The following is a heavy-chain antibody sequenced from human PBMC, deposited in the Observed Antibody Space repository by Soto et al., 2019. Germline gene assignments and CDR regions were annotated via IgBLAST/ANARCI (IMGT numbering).Heavy chain of an antibody. J-gene: IGHJ2*01. CDR2: IIPILGIA. CDR3: ATYGDAWYFDL. CDR1: GGTFSSYT. V-gene: IGHV1-69*02. Sequence: QVQLVQSGAEVKKPGSSVKVSCKASGGTFSSYTISWVRQAPGQGLEWMGRIIPILGIANYAQKFQGRVTITADKSTSTDYMELSSLRSEDTAVYYCATYGDAWYFDLWGRGTLVTVSS. D-gene: IGHD4-17*01.